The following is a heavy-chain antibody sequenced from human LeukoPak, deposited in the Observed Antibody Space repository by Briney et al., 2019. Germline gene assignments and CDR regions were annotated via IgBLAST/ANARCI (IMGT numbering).Heavy chain of an antibody. D-gene: IGHD6-19*01. CDR3: ARVGYSSGWYEGY. J-gene: IGHJ4*02. V-gene: IGHV3-21*01. CDR1: GFTFSSYS. Sequence: PGGSLRLSXAASGFTFSSYSMNWVRQAPGKGLEWVSSISSSSSYIYYADSVKGRFTISRDNAKNSLYLQMNSLRAEDTAVYYCARVGYSSGWYEGYWGQGTLVTVSS. CDR2: ISSSSSYI.